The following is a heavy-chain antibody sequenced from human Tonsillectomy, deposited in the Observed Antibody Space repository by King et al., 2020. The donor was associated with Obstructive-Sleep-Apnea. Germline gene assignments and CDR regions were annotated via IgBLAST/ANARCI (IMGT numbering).Heavy chain of an antibody. D-gene: IGHD3-10*01. Sequence: QLVQAGAEVKKPGASVKVSCKVSGYTLPELSMHWVRQAPGKGLEWMGGFDPEDGETNYAQKFQGRGTMTEDTSTETAYMELSSLGSEDTAVYYFATDPLITGNIVRRKFYGMDVWGQGTTVTVSS. CDR2: FDPEDGET. CDR1: GYTLPELS. CDR3: ATDPLITGNIVRRKFYGMDV. J-gene: IGHJ6*02. V-gene: IGHV1-24*01.